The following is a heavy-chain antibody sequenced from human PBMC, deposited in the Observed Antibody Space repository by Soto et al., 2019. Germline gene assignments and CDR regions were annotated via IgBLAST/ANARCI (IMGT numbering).Heavy chain of an antibody. J-gene: IGHJ6*02. CDR3: AKDLLRPGRAYGMDV. V-gene: IGHV3-30*18. CDR1: GFTFSSYG. CDR2: ISYDGTNK. Sequence: QVQLVESGGGVVQPGRSLRLSCAASGFTFSSYGMHWVRQAPGEGLEWVAVISYDGTNKYYADSVKGRFTISRDNSKNTLYLPMNSLRAEDTAVYYCAKDLLRPGRAYGMDVWGQGTTVTVSS.